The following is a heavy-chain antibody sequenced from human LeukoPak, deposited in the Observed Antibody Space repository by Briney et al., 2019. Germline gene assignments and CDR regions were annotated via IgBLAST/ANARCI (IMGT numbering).Heavy chain of an antibody. J-gene: IGHJ4*02. CDR2: INTYNGNT. CDR1: GYTFASYG. Sequence: ASVKVSCKASGYTFASYGISWVRQAPGQGLEWMGWINTYNGNTNYAQKLQGRVTVTTDTSTSTAYMELRSLRSDDTAVYYCARENYGDYAPDFWGQGTLVTVSS. D-gene: IGHD4-17*01. V-gene: IGHV1-18*01. CDR3: ARENYGDYAPDF.